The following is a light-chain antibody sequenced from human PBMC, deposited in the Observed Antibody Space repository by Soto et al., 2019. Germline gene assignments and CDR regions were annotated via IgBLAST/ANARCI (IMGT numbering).Light chain of an antibody. V-gene: IGKV2-28*01. CDR2: FGS. CDR1: QSLLYNNTYND. Sequence: EIVMTQSPLTLPVTPGEPSSISCRSSQSLLYNNTYNDLDWYVQKPGQSPQLLIYFGSNRAPGVPHRFSGSGSGTDFTLKINRVEAEDVRTYYCMQALQSLTFSQGTRLGIK. J-gene: IGKJ5*01. CDR3: MQALQSLT.